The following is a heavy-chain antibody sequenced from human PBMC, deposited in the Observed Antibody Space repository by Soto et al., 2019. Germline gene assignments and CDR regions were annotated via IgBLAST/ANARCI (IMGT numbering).Heavy chain of an antibody. CDR2: ISAYNGNT. Sequence: GASVKVSCKASGYTFTSYGISWVRQAPGQGLEWMGWISAYNGNTNYAQKLQGRVTMTTDTSTSTAYMELRSLRSDDTAVYYCARALRYDSSGYYPYWGQGTLVTVSS. CDR1: GYTFTSYG. CDR3: ARALRYDSSGYYPY. V-gene: IGHV1-18*04. D-gene: IGHD3-22*01. J-gene: IGHJ4*02.